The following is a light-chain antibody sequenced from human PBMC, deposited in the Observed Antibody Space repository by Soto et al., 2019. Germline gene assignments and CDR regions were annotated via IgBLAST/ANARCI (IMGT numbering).Light chain of an antibody. CDR2: GAS. CDR1: QDIAGY. J-gene: IGKJ5*01. V-gene: IGKV1D-12*01. Sequence: DIKVTQSPSSVSASLGDRVTITCGASQDIAGYLAWYQHKQGRTPELLIHGASRLQSGVPARFSGSGYGTDVTLSINSPQTEDFATYYCQQAYSFPITFGQGTRLEIK. CDR3: QQAYSFPIT.